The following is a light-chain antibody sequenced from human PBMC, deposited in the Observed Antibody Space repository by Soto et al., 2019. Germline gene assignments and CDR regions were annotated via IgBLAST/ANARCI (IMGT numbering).Light chain of an antibody. CDR3: QRYENTAIT. CDR2: ATS. Sequence: EVVLTQSPGTVSLSPGERATLSCRASQSVSSSNLAWYQQHPGQAPRLLFYATSKRATGIPDRFSGSGSGRDFTLTISGLDSGDLAVYYCQRYENTAITFDQGTRLEIK. CDR1: QSVSSSN. V-gene: IGKV3-20*01. J-gene: IGKJ5*01.